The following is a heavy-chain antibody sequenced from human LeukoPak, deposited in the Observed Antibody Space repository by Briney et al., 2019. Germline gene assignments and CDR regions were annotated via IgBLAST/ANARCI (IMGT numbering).Heavy chain of an antibody. CDR3: AREYDIRGYYYDY. V-gene: IGHV4-38-2*02. Sequence: PSETLSLTCTVSGYSISSGYYWGWIRQPPGKGLEWIGSIYHSGSTYYNPSLKSRVTISVDTSKNQFSLKLSSVTAADTAVYYCAREYDIRGYYYDYWGQGTLVTVSS. D-gene: IGHD3-22*01. CDR1: GYSISSGYY. J-gene: IGHJ4*02. CDR2: IYHSGST.